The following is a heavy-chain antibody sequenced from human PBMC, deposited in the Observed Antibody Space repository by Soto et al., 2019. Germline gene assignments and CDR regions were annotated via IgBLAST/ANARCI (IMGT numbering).Heavy chain of an antibody. Sequence: SETLSLTCTVSGGSISSGGYYWSWIRQHPGKGLEWIGYIYYSGSTYYNPSLKSRVTISVDTSKNQFSLKLSSVTAADTAVYYCARGYGDYASYYYYGMDVWGQGTTVS. CDR1: GGSISSGGYY. CDR2: IYYSGST. D-gene: IGHD4-17*01. CDR3: ARGYGDYASYYYYGMDV. J-gene: IGHJ6*02. V-gene: IGHV4-31*03.